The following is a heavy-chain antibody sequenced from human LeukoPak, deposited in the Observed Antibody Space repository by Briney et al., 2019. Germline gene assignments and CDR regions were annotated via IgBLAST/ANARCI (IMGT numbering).Heavy chain of an antibody. D-gene: IGHD4-23*01. CDR3: ARSYRRFGNSGVYDY. V-gene: IGHV1-69*01. Sequence: GASVKVSCXASGGTFSSYAISWVRQAPGQGLVWMGGIIPIFGTANYAQKFQGRVTITADESTSTAYMELSSLRSEDTAVYYCARSYRRFGNSGVYDYWGQGTLVTVSS. CDR2: IIPIFGTA. J-gene: IGHJ4*02. CDR1: GGTFSSYA.